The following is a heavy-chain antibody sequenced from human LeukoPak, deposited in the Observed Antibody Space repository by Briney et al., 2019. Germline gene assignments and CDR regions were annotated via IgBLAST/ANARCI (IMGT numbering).Heavy chain of an antibody. V-gene: IGHV3-21*01. CDR2: ISSSSGYI. J-gene: IGHJ5*02. CDR3: ARDDYGSGSYYYH. Sequence: GGSLRLSCAASGFCFSSYSMNWVRQAPGKGLEWVSFISSSSGYIYYAESVKGRFTTSRDNAKNSLYLQMNSLRAEDTAVYYCARDDYGSGSYYYHWGQGTLITVSS. D-gene: IGHD3-10*01. CDR1: GFCFSSYS.